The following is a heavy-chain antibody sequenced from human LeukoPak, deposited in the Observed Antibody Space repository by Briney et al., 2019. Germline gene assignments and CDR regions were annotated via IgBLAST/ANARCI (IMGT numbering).Heavy chain of an antibody. J-gene: IGHJ6*02. CDR1: GYNFTSYW. Sequence: GEPLKISCKGFGYNFTSYWISGGRQMPGTGLEWMRRIDPSDSYTNYSPSFQGHVTISADKSISTAYFQWRSLKAPDTAMFYCARLTAAASMDVWGQGTTVSAS. CDR2: IDPSDSYT. D-gene: IGHD6-13*01. CDR3: ARLTAAASMDV. V-gene: IGHV5-10-1*01.